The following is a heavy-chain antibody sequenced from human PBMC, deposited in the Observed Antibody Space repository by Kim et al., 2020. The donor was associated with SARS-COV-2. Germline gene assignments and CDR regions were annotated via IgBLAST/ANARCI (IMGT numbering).Heavy chain of an antibody. V-gene: IGHV1-69*13. D-gene: IGHD2-15*01. CDR3: ASNPYCSGGSCYSREGVY. CDR2: IIPIFGTA. Sequence: SVKVSCKASGGTFSSYAISWVRQAPGQGLEWMGGIIPIFGTANYAQKFQGRVTITADESTSTAYMELSSLRSEDTAVYYCASNPYCSGGSCYSREGVYWGQGTLVTVSS. CDR1: GGTFSSYA. J-gene: IGHJ4*02.